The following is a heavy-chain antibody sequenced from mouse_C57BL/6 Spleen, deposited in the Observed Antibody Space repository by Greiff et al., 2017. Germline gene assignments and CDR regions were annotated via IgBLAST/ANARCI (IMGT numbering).Heavy chain of an antibody. CDR2: IYPSDSET. CDR3: ARGDGNEGFAY. CDR1: GYTFTSYW. Sequence: QVQLQQPGAELVRPGSSVKLSCKASGYTFTSYWMDWVKQRPGQGLEWIGNIYPSDSETHYNQKFKDKATLTVDKSSSTAYMQLSSLTSEDSAVYYCARGDGNEGFAYWGQGTLVTVSA. J-gene: IGHJ3*01. V-gene: IGHV1-61*01. D-gene: IGHD2-1*01.